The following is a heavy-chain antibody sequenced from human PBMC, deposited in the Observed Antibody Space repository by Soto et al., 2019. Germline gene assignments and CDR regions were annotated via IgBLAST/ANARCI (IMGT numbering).Heavy chain of an antibody. CDR1: GFNFSNYW. J-gene: IGHJ4*02. V-gene: IGHV3-7*05. CDR3: ATDILDY. CDR2: INQHGTEK. Sequence: EVQLVESGGDLVPPGGSLRLSCVASGFNFSNYWMTWARQAPGKGVEWVANINQHGTEKFYVDSVEGRFSISRDNAYHSVYLQINSLRAEDTAIYYCATDILDYWGQGTSVTVSS.